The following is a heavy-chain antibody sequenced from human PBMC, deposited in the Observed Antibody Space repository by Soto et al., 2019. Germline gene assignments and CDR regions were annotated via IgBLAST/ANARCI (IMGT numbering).Heavy chain of an antibody. D-gene: IGHD3-10*01. Sequence: SETLSLTCAVYGGSFSGYYWSWIRQPPGKGLEWIGEINHSGSTNYNPSLKSRVTISVDTSKNQFSLKLSSVTAADTAVYCCARGVDYGSGSLNWFDPWGQGTLVTVSS. J-gene: IGHJ5*02. CDR2: INHSGST. CDR3: ARGVDYGSGSLNWFDP. V-gene: IGHV4-34*01. CDR1: GGSFSGYY.